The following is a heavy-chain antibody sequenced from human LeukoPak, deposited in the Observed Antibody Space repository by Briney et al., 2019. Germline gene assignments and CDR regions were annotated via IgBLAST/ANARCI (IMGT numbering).Heavy chain of an antibody. V-gene: IGHV1-46*01. CDR3: AAYSSSSLYFDY. CDR2: INPSGGST. J-gene: IGHJ4*02. CDR1: GYTFTSYY. Sequence: GASVKVSCEASGYTFTSYYVHWVRQAPGQGLEWMGIINPSGGSTSYAQKFQGRVTMTRDTSTSTVYMELSSLRSEDTAVYYCAAYSSSSLYFDYWGQGTLVTVSS. D-gene: IGHD6-6*01.